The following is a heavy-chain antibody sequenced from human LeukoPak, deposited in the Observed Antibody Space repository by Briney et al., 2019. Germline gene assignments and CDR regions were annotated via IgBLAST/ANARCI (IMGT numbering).Heavy chain of an antibody. CDR3: ARGPSVVPGAITY. Sequence: GGSLRLSCAASGFTFSSYGMHWVRQAPGKGLEWVAVIWYDGSNKYYADSVKGRFTISRDNSKNTLYLQMNSLRAEDTAVYYCARGPSVVPGAITYWGQGTLVTVSS. D-gene: IGHD2-2*02. CDR1: GFTFSSYG. V-gene: IGHV3-33*01. CDR2: IWYDGSNK. J-gene: IGHJ4*02.